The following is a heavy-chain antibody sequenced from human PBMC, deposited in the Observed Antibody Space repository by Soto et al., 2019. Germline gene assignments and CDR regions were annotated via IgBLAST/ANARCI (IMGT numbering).Heavy chain of an antibody. J-gene: IGHJ6*02. CDR1: GGSLSSSSYY. V-gene: IGHV4-39*01. Sequence: AETLSLTCSFSGGSLSSSSYYWGWIRQPPGKGHEWIGNIYYSERPYYNPSLKSRVTISVHTSKNQCSLKLSSVTAADTAMYSCSRPPRGSRMGVWGQWTTVTVSS. CDR2: IYYSERP. CDR3: SRPPRGSRMGV. D-gene: IGHD2-15*01.